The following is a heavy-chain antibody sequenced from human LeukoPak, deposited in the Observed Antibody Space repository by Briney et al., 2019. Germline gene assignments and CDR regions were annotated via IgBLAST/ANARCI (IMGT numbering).Heavy chain of an antibody. CDR3: AKLSLYDFWSGSPHWAFDI. CDR1: GFTFSSYS. Sequence: GGSLRLSCAASGFTFSSYSMNWVRQAPGKGLEWVAVISYDGSNKYYADSVKGRFTISRDNSKNTLYLQMNSLRAEDTAVYYYAKLSLYDFWSGSPHWAFDIWGQGTMVTVSS. CDR2: ISYDGSNK. V-gene: IGHV3-30*18. J-gene: IGHJ3*02. D-gene: IGHD3-3*01.